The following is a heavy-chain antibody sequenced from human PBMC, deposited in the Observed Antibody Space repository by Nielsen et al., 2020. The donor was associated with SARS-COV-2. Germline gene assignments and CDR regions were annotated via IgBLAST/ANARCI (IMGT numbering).Heavy chain of an antibody. CDR3: ARSGPRRNNAFDI. D-gene: IGHD1-26*01. CDR1: SGSISSYY. CDR2: IYYSGTT. Sequence: SETLSLTCTVSSGSISSYYWGWIRQPPGKGLEWIASIYYSGTTYYNPSLKSRVAISIDTSKNQFSLKVTSVTAADTAVYYCARSGPRRNNAFDIWGQGSMVTVSS. V-gene: IGHV4-39*01. J-gene: IGHJ3*02.